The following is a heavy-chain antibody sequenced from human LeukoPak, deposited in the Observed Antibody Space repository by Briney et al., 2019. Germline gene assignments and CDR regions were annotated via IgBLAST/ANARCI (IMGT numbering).Heavy chain of an antibody. J-gene: IGHJ4*02. CDR2: TWYDGSNK. V-gene: IGHV3-33*01. CDR1: GFIFSSYG. D-gene: IGHD4-17*01. CDR3: ARDHGDYSGRDY. Sequence: GGSLRLSCAASGFIFSSYGMHWVRQAPGKGLEWVAVTWYDGSNKYYADAVKGRFTISRDNSKNTLYLQMNSLRAEDTAVYFCARDHGDYSGRDYWGQGTLVTVSS.